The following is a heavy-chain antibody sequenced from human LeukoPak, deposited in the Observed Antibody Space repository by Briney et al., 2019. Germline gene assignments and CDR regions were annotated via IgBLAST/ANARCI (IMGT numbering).Heavy chain of an antibody. CDR1: GLTFRNYG. Sequence: GGSLRLSCAASGLTFRNYGMHWVRQGPGKGLEWVAVIWYDGSNKYYTDSVKGRFIVSRDDSKNTLYLQMNSLRADDTAVYYCATSNPQLAPGNWGQGTLVIVSS. D-gene: IGHD5-24*01. V-gene: IGHV3-33*01. CDR3: ATSNPQLAPGN. J-gene: IGHJ4*02. CDR2: IWYDGSNK.